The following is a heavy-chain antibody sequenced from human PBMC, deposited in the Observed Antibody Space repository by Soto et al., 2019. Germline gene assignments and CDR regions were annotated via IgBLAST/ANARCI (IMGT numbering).Heavy chain of an antibody. CDR2: ISAYNGNT. Sequence: ASVKVSCKASGYTFTSYGISWVRQAPGQGLEWMGWISAYNGNTNYAQKLQGRVTMTTDTSTSTAYMELRSLRSDDTAVYYCARVEIFGVVIPYYYGMDVWGQGTTVTVSS. V-gene: IGHV1-18*04. CDR1: GYTFTSYG. D-gene: IGHD3-3*01. J-gene: IGHJ6*02. CDR3: ARVEIFGVVIPYYYGMDV.